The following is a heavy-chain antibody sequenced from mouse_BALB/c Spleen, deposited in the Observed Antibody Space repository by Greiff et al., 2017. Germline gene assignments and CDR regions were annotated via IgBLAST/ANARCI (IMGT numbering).Heavy chain of an antibody. CDR3: ARERTMITARAMDY. V-gene: IGHV1-14*01. D-gene: IGHD2-4*01. CDR2: INPYNDGT. CDR1: GYTFTSYV. Sequence: EVQLVESGPELVKPGASVKMSCKASGYTFTSYVMHWVKQKPGQGLEWIGYINPYNDGTKYNEKFKGKATLTSDKSSSTAYMELSSLTSEDSAVYYCARERTMITARAMDYWGQGTSVTVSS. J-gene: IGHJ4*01.